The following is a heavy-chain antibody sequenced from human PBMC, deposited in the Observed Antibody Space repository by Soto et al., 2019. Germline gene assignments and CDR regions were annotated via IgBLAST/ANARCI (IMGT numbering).Heavy chain of an antibody. CDR2: INSDGTTT. Sequence: GGSLRLSCAASGISFSNTWMHWVRQVPGKGLVWVAYINSDGTTTTYADSVRGRFTISRDNAKNTVYLQMNSLRAEDTALYYCTTDGSYAQYVWGQGTAVTVSS. V-gene: IGHV3-74*01. CDR1: GISFSNTW. D-gene: IGHD2-2*01. J-gene: IGHJ6*02. CDR3: TTDGSYAQYV.